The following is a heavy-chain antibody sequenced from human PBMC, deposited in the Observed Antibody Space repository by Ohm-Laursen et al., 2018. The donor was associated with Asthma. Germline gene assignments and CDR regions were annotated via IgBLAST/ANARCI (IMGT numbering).Heavy chain of an antibody. CDR3: ARRPSGWYYFDY. J-gene: IGHJ4*02. CDR1: GFTFSSYA. CDR2: IYSGGAR. D-gene: IGHD6-19*01. V-gene: IGHV3-23*03. Sequence: SLRLSCAASGFTFSSYAMSWVRQAPGKGLEWVSFIYSGGARYYADSVKGRFTISRDDYKNTVYLEMNNLRLEDTAVYYCARRPSGWYYFDYWGQGILVTVSS.